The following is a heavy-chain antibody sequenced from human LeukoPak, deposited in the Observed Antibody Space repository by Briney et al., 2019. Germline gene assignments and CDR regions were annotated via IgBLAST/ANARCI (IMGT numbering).Heavy chain of an antibody. CDR2: ISSSSSYI. CDR1: GFTFSSYS. J-gene: IGHJ4*02. D-gene: IGHD3-22*01. V-gene: IGHV3-21*01. Sequence: GGSLGLSCAASGFTFSSYSMNWVRQAPGKGLEWVSSISSSSSYIYYADSVKGRFTISRDNAKNSLYLQMNSLRAEDTAVYYCARDPPRDSSGYTLYYFDYWGQGTLVTVSS. CDR3: ARDPPRDSSGYTLYYFDY.